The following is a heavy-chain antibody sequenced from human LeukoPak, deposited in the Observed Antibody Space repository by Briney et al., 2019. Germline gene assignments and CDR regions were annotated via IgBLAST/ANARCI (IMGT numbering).Heavy chain of an antibody. Sequence: ASVKVSCKASGGTFISYAINWVRQAPGQGLEWMGGIIPIFGTAKYAQKFQGRVTITTDESTSTAYMELISLRSEDTAVYYCARVGRDENEGTWSTFDYWGQGTLVTVSS. CDR3: ARVGRDENEGTWSTFDY. CDR1: GGTFISYA. J-gene: IGHJ4*02. D-gene: IGHD5-24*01. V-gene: IGHV1-69*05. CDR2: IIPIFGTA.